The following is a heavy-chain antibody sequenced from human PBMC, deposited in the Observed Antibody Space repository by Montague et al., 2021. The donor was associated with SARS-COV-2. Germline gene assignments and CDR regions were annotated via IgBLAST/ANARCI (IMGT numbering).Heavy chain of an antibody. CDR3: ASGWTLFD. CDR1: GDSVSSPAPA. V-gene: IGHV6-1*01. Sequence: CAISGDSVSSPAPASNWNTHSPPRDFEWLGRTYHKSEWHTDYAVSVEGRLAIDADTSKNQFSLQLHSVTPEDSAVYYCASGWTLFDWGQGTLVTVSS. CDR2: TYHKSEWHT. D-gene: IGHD6-19*01. J-gene: IGHJ4*02.